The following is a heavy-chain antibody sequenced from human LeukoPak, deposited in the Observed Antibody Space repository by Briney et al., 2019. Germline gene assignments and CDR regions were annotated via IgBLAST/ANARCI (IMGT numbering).Heavy chain of an antibody. CDR1: GVTFSDYY. CDR3: ARGGAVAGRGYPFDY. V-gene: IGHV3-11*06. J-gene: IGHJ4*02. CDR2: ISSSSSYT. Sequence: GVSLRLSCAASGVTFSDYYMSWIRQSPGKGLEWLSYISSSSSYTNYADSLKGRFTISRDNAKNSLYLQMNSLRAEDTAVYYCARGGAVAGRGYPFDYWGQGTLVTVSS. D-gene: IGHD6-19*01.